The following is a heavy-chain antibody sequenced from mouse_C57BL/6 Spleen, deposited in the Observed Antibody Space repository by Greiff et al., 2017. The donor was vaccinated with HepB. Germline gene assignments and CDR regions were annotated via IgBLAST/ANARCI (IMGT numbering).Heavy chain of an antibody. J-gene: IGHJ2*01. V-gene: IGHV5-16*01. Sequence: EVKLMESEGGLVQPGSSMKLSCIASGFTFSDYYMAWVRQVPEKGLEWVANINYDGSSTYYLDSLKSRFIISRDNAKNILYLQMSSLKSEDTATYYCARDGYYGSSHYFDYWGQGTTLTVSS. CDR3: ARDGYYGSSHYFDY. D-gene: IGHD1-1*01. CDR1: GFTFSDYY. CDR2: INYDGSST.